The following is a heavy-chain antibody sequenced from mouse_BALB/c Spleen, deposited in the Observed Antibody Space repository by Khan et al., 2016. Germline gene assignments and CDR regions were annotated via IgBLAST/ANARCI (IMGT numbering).Heavy chain of an antibody. V-gene: IGHV5-9-3*01. D-gene: IGHD2-4*01. Sequence: EVELVESGGGLVKPGGSLKLSCAASGFTFSSYAMSWVRQIPEKRLEWVATISSGGSYTFYPDSVKGRFTISRDNAKNTLYLQMSSLRSEDTAMYYWVRRDYDYDVGAMDYWGQGTSVTVSS. CDR2: ISSGGSYT. CDR3: VRRDYDYDVGAMDY. J-gene: IGHJ4*01. CDR1: GFTFSSYA.